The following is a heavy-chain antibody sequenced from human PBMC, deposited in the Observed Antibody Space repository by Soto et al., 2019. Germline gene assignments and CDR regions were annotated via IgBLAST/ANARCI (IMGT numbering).Heavy chain of an antibody. Sequence: SETLSLTCAVSGGSISSGGYSWSWIRQPPGKGLEWIGYIYHSGSTYYNPSLKSRVTISVDRSKNQFSRKLSSLTAADTAVYYCARGSRGYAEVWGEGTLGTV. CDR3: ARGSRGYAEV. CDR1: GGSISSGGYS. J-gene: IGHJ4*02. CDR2: IYHSGST. D-gene: IGHD1-1*01. V-gene: IGHV4-30-2*01.